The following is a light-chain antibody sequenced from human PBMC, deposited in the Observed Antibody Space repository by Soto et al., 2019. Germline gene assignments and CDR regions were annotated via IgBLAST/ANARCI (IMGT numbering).Light chain of an antibody. CDR1: QSVSRY. CDR3: QQRSNWPRT. Sequence: EVVLTQSPASLSLSPGDRATLSCRASQSVSRYLAWYQQKPGQAPRLVIYDASKRATGIPARFSGSGSGTGFTLTVSSLEPEDFAVYYCQQRSNWPRTFGQGTKVEIK. J-gene: IGKJ1*01. CDR2: DAS. V-gene: IGKV3-11*01.